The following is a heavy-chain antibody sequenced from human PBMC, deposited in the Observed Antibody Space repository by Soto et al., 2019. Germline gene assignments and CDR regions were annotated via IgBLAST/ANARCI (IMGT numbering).Heavy chain of an antibody. V-gene: IGHV4-34*01. Sequence: SLTCAVYGGSFSGYYWSCIRQPPGKGLEWIGEINHSGSTNYNPSLKSRVTISVDTSKNQFSLKLSSVTAADTAVYYCARGPLRRRYGDVWGQGTTVTVSS. CDR2: INHSGST. CDR3: ARGPLRRRYGDV. J-gene: IGHJ6*02. D-gene: IGHD1-20*01. CDR1: GGSFSGYY.